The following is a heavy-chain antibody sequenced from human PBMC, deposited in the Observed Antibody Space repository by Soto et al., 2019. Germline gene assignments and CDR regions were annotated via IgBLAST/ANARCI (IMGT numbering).Heavy chain of an antibody. CDR2: IIPILGIA. CDR1: RGTFSSYT. Sequence: QVQLVQSGAEVKKPGSSVKVSCKASRGTFSSYTISWVRQAPGQGLEWMGRIIPILGIANYAQKFQGRVTITADKPTSTAYTGLSSRRSEDTAVYYCARGWDYGYYETPWGQGTLVTVS. V-gene: IGHV1-69*02. J-gene: IGHJ4*02. CDR3: ARGWDYGYYETP. D-gene: IGHD4-17*01.